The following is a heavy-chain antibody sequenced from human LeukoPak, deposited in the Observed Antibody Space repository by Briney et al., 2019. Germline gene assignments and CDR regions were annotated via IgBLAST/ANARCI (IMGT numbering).Heavy chain of an antibody. D-gene: IGHD6-6*01. CDR1: GFTFSIYW. Sequence: PGGSLRLSCAASGFTFSIYWMSWVRQAPGKGLEWVANIKQDGSEKYYVDSVKGRFTISRDNAKNPLFLQVNSLRAEDTAVYYCARDGTVHSSYFDYWGQGTLVTVSS. V-gene: IGHV3-7*05. J-gene: IGHJ4*02. CDR3: ARDGTVHSSYFDY. CDR2: IKQDGSEK.